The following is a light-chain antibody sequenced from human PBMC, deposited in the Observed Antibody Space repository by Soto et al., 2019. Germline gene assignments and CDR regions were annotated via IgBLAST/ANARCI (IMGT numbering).Light chain of an antibody. J-gene: IGLJ1*01. V-gene: IGLV2-11*01. Sequence: ALPQPRSVSGSPGQSVSISCTGARSDVGGYDYVSWYQQHPDKAPKVIIYDVIKRPSGVPDRFSGSKSGNTASLTISGLQSDDEAYYYCCSYAGSYSYVFGPGTKLTVL. CDR1: RSDVGGYDY. CDR3: CSYAGSYSYV. CDR2: DVI.